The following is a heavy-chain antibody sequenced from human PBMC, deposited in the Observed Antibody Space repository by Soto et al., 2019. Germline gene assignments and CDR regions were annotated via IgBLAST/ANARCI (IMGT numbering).Heavy chain of an antibody. D-gene: IGHD1-26*01. J-gene: IGHJ4*02. CDR2: ISGSGGST. V-gene: IGHV3-23*01. CDR1: GLTFTSYA. CDR3: AKGTRSGSCYFDY. Sequence: PGGSLRLSCAASGLTFTSYAMSWVRQAPGKGLEWVSGISGSGGSTYYADSVKGRFTISRDNSKNTLYLQMNILRAEDTAVYYCAKGTRSGSCYFDYWGQGTLVTVSS.